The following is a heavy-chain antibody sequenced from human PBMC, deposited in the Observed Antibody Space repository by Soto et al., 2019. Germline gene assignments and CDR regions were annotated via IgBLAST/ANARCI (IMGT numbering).Heavy chain of an antibody. V-gene: IGHV3-30*18. J-gene: IGHJ4*02. Sequence: QVQLVESGGGVVQPGRSLRLSCAASGFTFSSYGMHWVRQAPGKGLEWVAVISYDGSNKYYADSVKGRFTISRDNSKNKLYLQMNSLRAEDTAVYYCAKVMYAFWSGYSFDYWGQGTLVTVSS. D-gene: IGHD3-3*01. CDR1: GFTFSSYG. CDR3: AKVMYAFWSGYSFDY. CDR2: ISYDGSNK.